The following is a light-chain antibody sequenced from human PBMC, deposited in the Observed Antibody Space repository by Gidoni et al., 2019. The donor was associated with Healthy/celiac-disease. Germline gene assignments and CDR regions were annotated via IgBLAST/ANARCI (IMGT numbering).Light chain of an antibody. CDR1: QSISSY. J-gene: IGKJ4*01. V-gene: IGKV1-39*01. Sequence: DIQMTQSPSSLSASVGDRVTITCRASQSISSYLNWYQQKPGKAPKLLIYDASSLKSGVPSRFSGSGSGTDFTLTISSMQPEDFATYYCQQSYSTPRTFGGGTKVEIK. CDR2: DAS. CDR3: QQSYSTPRT.